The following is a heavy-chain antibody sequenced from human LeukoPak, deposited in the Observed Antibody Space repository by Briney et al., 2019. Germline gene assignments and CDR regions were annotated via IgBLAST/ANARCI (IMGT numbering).Heavy chain of an antibody. CDR3: ARGNYDILTGSEPPDY. D-gene: IGHD3-9*01. CDR2: ISSNGGST. CDR1: GFTFSSYV. V-gene: IGHV3-64*01. Sequence: GGSLRLSCAASGFTFSSYVMYWVRQAPGKGLEYVSSISSNGGSTYYANSVKGRFTISRDTSKNTLYLQMNSLRAEDTAVYYCARGNYDILTGSEPPDYWGQGTLVTVSS. J-gene: IGHJ4*02.